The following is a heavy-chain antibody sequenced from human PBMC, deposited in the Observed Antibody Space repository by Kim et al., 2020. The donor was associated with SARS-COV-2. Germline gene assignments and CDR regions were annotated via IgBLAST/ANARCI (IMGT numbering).Heavy chain of an antibody. J-gene: IGHJ4*02. V-gene: IGHV4-4*02. D-gene: IGHD3-3*01. CDR1: GGSISSSNW. CDR2: IYHSGST. Sequence: SETLSLTCAVSGGSISSSNWWSWVRQPPGKGLEWIGEIYHSGSTNYNPSLKSRATISVDKSKNQFPLKLSSVTAADTAVYYCARRVRITIFGVVTYFDYWGQGTLVTVSS. CDR3: ARRVRITIFGVVTYFDY.